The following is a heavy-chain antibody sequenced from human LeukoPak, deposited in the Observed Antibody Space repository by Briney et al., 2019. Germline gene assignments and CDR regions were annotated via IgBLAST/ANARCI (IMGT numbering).Heavy chain of an antibody. V-gene: IGHV4-31*03. CDR3: ARGGEERQDGAPVYYYYGMDV. Sequence: PSETLSLACTVSGGSISSGGYYWSWIRQHPGKGLEWIGYIYYSGSTYYNPSLKSRVTISVDTSKNQFSLKLSSVTAADTAVYYCARGGEERQDGAPVYYYYGMDVWGQGTTVTVSS. J-gene: IGHJ6*02. CDR2: IYYSGST. CDR1: GGSISSGGYY. D-gene: IGHD1-26*01.